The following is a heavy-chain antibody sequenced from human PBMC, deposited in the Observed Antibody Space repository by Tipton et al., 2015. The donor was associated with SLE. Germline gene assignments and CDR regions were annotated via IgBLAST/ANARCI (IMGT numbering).Heavy chain of an antibody. J-gene: IGHJ3*01. CDR3: ARESGERYKEIDV. CDR1: SGSLRSDYYH. V-gene: IGHV4-61*02. CDR2: LYTTGST. D-gene: IGHD1-1*01. Sequence: TLSLTCTISSGSLRSDYYHWSWIRQSAGRGLEWIGRLYTTGSTSYTPSLKSRVTISLDTSKNQFSLKLSSVTAADTAVYYCARESGERYKEIDVWGQGTMVTVSS.